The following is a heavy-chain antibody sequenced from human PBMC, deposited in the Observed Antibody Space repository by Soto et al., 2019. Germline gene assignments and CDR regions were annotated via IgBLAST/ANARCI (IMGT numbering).Heavy chain of an antibody. CDR2: IIPTLGIA. CDR1: GGTFSSYT. V-gene: IGHV1-69*02. J-gene: IGHJ3*02. D-gene: IGHD3-22*01. CDR3: ARDSSGYYPDAFDI. Sequence: GASVKVSCKASGGTFSSYTISWVRQAPGQGLEWMGRIIPTLGIANYAQKFQGRVTITADKSTSTAYMELSSLRSEDTAVYYCARDSSGYYPDAFDIWGQGTMVTVSS.